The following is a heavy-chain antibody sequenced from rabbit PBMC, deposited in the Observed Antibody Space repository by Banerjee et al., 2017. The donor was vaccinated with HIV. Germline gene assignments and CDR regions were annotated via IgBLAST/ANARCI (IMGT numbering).Heavy chain of an antibody. CDR1: GFSFSDRDV. CDR3: ARDLVGVIGWNFGW. V-gene: IGHV1S40*01. J-gene: IGHJ4*01. Sequence: SLEESGGGLVQPGGSLTLTCKASGFSFSDRDVMCWVRQAPGKGLEWIACINASTGKPVYATWASGRFTISRTSSTTVTLRMTSLTAADRATYFCARDLVGVIGWNFGWWGPGTLVTVS. D-gene: IGHD1-1*01. CDR2: INASTGKP.